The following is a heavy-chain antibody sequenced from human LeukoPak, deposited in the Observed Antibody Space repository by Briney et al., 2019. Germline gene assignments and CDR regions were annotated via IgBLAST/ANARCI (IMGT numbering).Heavy chain of an antibody. D-gene: IGHD2-15*01. CDR1: GYTFTSYY. CDR3: ARDRGRRHIVAVVAARGNFDY. V-gene: IGHV1-46*01. J-gene: IGHJ4*02. CDR2: INPSGGST. Sequence: ASVKVSCKASGYTFTSYYMHWVRQAPRQGLEWMGIINPSGGSTSYAQKFQGRVTMTRDTSTSTVYMELSSLRSEDTAVYYCARDRGRRHIVAVVAARGNFDYWGQGTLVTVSS.